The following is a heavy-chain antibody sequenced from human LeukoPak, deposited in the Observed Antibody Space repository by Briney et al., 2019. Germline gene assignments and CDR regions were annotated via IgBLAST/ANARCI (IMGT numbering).Heavy chain of an antibody. CDR3: ARHVMRGYSHFQD. J-gene: IGHJ1*01. CDR2: VFPGDSDT. V-gene: IGHV5-51*01. D-gene: IGHD5-18*01. Sequence: TTGESLKISCKSSGYSFTNYWIGWVRQMPGKGLEWMGIVFPGDSDTRYSPSFQGQVTISADKSISTAYLQWSSLKASDTAMYHCARHVMRGYSHFQDWGQGTLVTVSS. CDR1: GYSFTNYW.